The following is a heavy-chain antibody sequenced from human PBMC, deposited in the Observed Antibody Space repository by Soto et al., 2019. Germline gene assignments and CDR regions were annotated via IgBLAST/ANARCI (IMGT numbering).Heavy chain of an antibody. D-gene: IGHD3-10*01. V-gene: IGHV1-8*01. J-gene: IGHJ4*02. CDR1: GYKFADYN. CDR3: ARGRGFQRTGNPHV. CDR2: MNSDSGNG. Sequence: SMQVSCTTSGYKFADYNMNWVRQATGRGLEWLGYMNSDSGNGGYAKKFQGRLTLTKNTSISTAYMELTNLRDDDTAVYYGARGRGFQRTGNPHVWGRAT.